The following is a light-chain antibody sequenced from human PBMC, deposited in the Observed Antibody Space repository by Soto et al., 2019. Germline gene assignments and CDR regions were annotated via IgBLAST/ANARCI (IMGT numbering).Light chain of an antibody. CDR3: SSFTTSSTPHYV. CDR2: GVS. Sequence: QSALTQPASVSGSPGQSITISCTGTSSDVGNYNYVSWYQQHPGKASKVIIYGVSNRPSGVSNRFSGSKSGNTASLTISGLQAEDEGDYYCSSFTTSSTPHYVFGTGTKVTVL. J-gene: IGLJ1*01. V-gene: IGLV2-14*01. CDR1: SSDVGNYNY.